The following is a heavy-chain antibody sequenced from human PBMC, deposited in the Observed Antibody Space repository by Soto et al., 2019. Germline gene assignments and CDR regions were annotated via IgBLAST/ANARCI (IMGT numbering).Heavy chain of an antibody. V-gene: IGHV1-2*02. CDR2: INPNSGGT. CDR1: GYTFSGYY. Sequence: ASVKVSCKASGYTFSGYYMHWVRQAPGQGLEWMGWINPNSGGTNYEQKFQGRVTMTTDTSINTAYMELSRLTSDDTAVYYCARDLAAAGEDLDYWGQGTLVTVSP. D-gene: IGHD6-13*01. J-gene: IGHJ4*02. CDR3: ARDLAAAGEDLDY.